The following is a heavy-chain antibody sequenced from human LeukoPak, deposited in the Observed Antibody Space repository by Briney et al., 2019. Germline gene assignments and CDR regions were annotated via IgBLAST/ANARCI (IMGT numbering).Heavy chain of an antibody. CDR2: ISSSSSYI. CDR1: GFTFSSYS. D-gene: IGHD3-3*01. V-gene: IGHV3-21*01. Sequence: GGSLRLFCAASGFTFSSYSMNWVRRAPGKGLEWVSSISSSSSYIYYADSVKGRFTISRDNAKNSLYLQMNSLRAEDTAVYYCARDLSDFWSGYSTYFDYWGQGTLVTVSS. CDR3: ARDLSDFWSGYSTYFDY. J-gene: IGHJ4*02.